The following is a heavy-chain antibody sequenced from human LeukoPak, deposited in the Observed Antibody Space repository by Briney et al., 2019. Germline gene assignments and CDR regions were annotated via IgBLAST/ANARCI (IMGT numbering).Heavy chain of an antibody. J-gene: IGHJ3*02. CDR3: ARGEDAFDI. CDR2: ISGRGRST. CDR1: GFTFSSYW. V-gene: IGHV3-23*01. Sequence: GGSLRLSCAASGFTFSSYWMHWVRQAPGKGLEWVSAISGRGRSTYYADSVKGRFTISRDNSKNTLYLQMNSLRAEDTAVYYCARGEDAFDIWGQGTMVTVSS.